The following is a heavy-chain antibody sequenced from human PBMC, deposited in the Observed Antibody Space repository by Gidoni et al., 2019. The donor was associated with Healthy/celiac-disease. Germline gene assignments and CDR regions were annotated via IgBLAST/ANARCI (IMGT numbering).Heavy chain of an antibody. Sequence: QVQLVESGGGVVQPGRSLRLSCAASGFTFSSYAMPWVRQAPGKGLEWVAVISYDGSNKYYADSVKGRFTISRDNSKNTLYLQMNSLRAEDTAVYYCARDPGILTGEIPRKEGAFDIWGQGTMVTVSS. CDR1: GFTFSSYA. J-gene: IGHJ3*02. CDR2: ISYDGSNK. V-gene: IGHV3-30*01. D-gene: IGHD7-27*01. CDR3: ARDPGILTGEIPRKEGAFDI.